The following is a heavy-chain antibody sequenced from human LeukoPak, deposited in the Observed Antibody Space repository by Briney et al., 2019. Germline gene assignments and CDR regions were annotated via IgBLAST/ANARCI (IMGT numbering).Heavy chain of an antibody. D-gene: IGHD3-10*01. CDR2: IIPIFGTA. V-gene: IGHV1-69*05. J-gene: IGHJ6*03. CDR3: ARVAYGSGYMDV. CDR1: GGTFSSYA. Sequence: SVKVSCKASGGTFSSYAISWVRQARGQGLEWMGGIIPIFGTANYAQKFQGRVTITTDESTSTAYMELSSLRSEGTAVYYCARVAYGSGYMDVWGKGTTVTVSS.